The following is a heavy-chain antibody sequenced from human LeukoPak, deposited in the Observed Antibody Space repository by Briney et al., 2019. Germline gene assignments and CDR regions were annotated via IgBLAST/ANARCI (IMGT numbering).Heavy chain of an antibody. CDR3: ARRTTYYYDSSDHYYFDY. D-gene: IGHD3-22*01. CDR1: GYSFTSYW. CDR2: IYPGDSDT. J-gene: IGHJ4*02. Sequence: GEXLKISYKGSGYSFTSYWIGWVRPMPGKGLEWMGIIYPGDSDTRYSPSFQGQVPISADKSISTAYLQWSSLKASDTAMYYCARRTTYYYDSSDHYYFDYWGQGTLVTVSS. V-gene: IGHV5-51*01.